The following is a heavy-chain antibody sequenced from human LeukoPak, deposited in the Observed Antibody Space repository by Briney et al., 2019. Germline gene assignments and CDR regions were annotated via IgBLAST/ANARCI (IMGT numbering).Heavy chain of an antibody. D-gene: IGHD2-2*01. Sequence: ASVNVSCKASGYTFTSYYMHWVRQAPGQGLEWMGIINPSGGSTSYAQKFQGRVTMTRDTSTSTVYMELSSLRSEDTAVYYCALEGYCSSTSCYGDGWFAPWGQGTLVTVSS. CDR3: ALEGYCSSTSCYGDGWFAP. J-gene: IGHJ5*02. CDR2: INPSGGST. CDR1: GYTFTSYY. V-gene: IGHV1-46*01.